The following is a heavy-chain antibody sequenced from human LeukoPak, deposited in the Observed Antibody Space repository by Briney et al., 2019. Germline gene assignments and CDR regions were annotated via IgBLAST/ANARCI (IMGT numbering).Heavy chain of an antibody. Sequence: GGSLRLSCAASGFTFSSNYMSWVRQAPGKGLEWVSVIYSGGSTYYADSVTGRFTISRDNSKNTLYLQMNSLRAEDTAVYYCARDFLSQYYYDSSGYYYGDKFDYWGQGTLVTVSS. D-gene: IGHD3-22*01. CDR1: GFTFSSNY. CDR2: IYSGGST. J-gene: IGHJ4*02. CDR3: ARDFLSQYYYDSSGYYYGDKFDY. V-gene: IGHV3-66*02.